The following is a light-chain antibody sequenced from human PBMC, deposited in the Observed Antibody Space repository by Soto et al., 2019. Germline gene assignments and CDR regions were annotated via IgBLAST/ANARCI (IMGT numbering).Light chain of an antibody. J-gene: IGKJ5*01. Sequence: EIVLTQSPGTLSLSPGERATISCRASQSVTSTYLGWYQQKPGQAPSLLIYGASSRATGIPDRFSGSGSGTDFSLTIIRLEPEDFAVYYCQQYVSPPITFGQGTRLEIK. CDR1: QSVTSTY. V-gene: IGKV3-20*01. CDR3: QQYVSPPIT. CDR2: GAS.